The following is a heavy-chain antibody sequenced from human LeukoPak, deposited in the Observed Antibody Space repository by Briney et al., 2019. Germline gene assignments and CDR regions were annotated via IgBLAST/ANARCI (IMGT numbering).Heavy chain of an antibody. V-gene: IGHV4-59*08. J-gene: IGHJ5*02. CDR1: GGSISSYY. CDR3: ARLVHCSGGSCYSAGGRDWFDP. CDR2: IDYSGST. D-gene: IGHD2-15*01. Sequence: SETLSLTCTVSGGSISSYYWNWIRQPPGKGLEWIGYIDYSGSTNYNPSLESRVTISVDTSKNQFSLKLSSVTAADTAVYYCARLVHCSGGSCYSAGGRDWFDPWGQGTLVTVSS.